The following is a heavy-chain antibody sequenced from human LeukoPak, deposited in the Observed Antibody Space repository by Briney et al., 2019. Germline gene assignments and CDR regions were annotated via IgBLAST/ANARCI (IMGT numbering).Heavy chain of an antibody. CDR2: ISSSSSPI. V-gene: IGHV3-48*01. CDR3: ARKYCSSTSCYFTNMDV. CDR1: GLSFSIYS. D-gene: IGHD2-2*01. J-gene: IGHJ6*03. Sequence: PGGSLRLSCAASGLSFSIYSMNWVRQAPGKGLEWVSFISSSSSPIYYADSVKGRFTISRDNAKNSLYLQMNSLRAEDTAVYYCARKYCSSTSCYFTNMDVWGKGTTVTVSS.